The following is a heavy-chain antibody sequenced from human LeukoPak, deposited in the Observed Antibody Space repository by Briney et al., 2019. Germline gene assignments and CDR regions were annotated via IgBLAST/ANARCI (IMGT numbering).Heavy chain of an antibody. J-gene: IGHJ4*02. CDR3: VRQHMIRGVIIPLYFDY. D-gene: IGHD3-10*01. CDR2: FFYSGIT. V-gene: IGHV4-39*01. CDR1: GGSISSTNYY. Sequence: SETLSLTCIVSGGSISSTNYYWGWVRQPPGKGLEWIGSFFYSGITHYNPSLKSRVTISVDTSKNQFSLKLNSVTASDTAVYYCVRQHMIRGVIIPLYFDYWGQGTLVTVSS.